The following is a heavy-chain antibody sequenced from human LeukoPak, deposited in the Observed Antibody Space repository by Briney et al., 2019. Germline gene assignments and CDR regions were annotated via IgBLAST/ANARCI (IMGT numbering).Heavy chain of an antibody. J-gene: IGHJ4*02. Sequence: GGSLRLSCAASGFTFNTYSMNWVRQAPGKGLEWLSYISGSGSTIYYADSVKGRFTISRDNAKKSLYLQMNSLRAEDTAFYYCVRDAYYDYVWGSFRPLSFDYWGQGTLVTVSS. V-gene: IGHV3-48*04. D-gene: IGHD3-16*02. CDR1: GFTFNTYS. CDR2: ISGSGSTI. CDR3: VRDAYYDYVWGSFRPLSFDY.